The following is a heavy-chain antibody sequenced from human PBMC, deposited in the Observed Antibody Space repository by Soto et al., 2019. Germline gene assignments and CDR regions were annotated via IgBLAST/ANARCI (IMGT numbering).Heavy chain of an antibody. CDR3: GTSYGNAWYTY. CDR1: GGSFSGYY. CDR2: INHSGST. J-gene: IGHJ4*02. D-gene: IGHD6-13*01. Sequence: PSETLSLTCAVYGGSFSGYYWSWIRQPPGKGLEWIGEINHSGSTNYNPSLKSRLTISVDTSKNQFSLKLSSVTAADTAVYYCGTSYGNAWYTYWGQGTQVTVSS. V-gene: IGHV4-34*01.